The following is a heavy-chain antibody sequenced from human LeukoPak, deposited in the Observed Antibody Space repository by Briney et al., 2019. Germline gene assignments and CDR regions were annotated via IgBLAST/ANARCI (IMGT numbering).Heavy chain of an antibody. CDR1: GLTFSGYS. V-gene: IGHV3-48*02. Sequence: GGSLRLSCAASGLTFSGYSMNWVRQAPGKGLEWVSYISSSSTIYYADSVKGRFTISRDNAKNSLYLQMNSLRDEDTAVYYCARGWPWYFDLWGRGTLVTVSS. CDR2: ISSSSTI. CDR3: ARGWPWYFDL. J-gene: IGHJ2*01.